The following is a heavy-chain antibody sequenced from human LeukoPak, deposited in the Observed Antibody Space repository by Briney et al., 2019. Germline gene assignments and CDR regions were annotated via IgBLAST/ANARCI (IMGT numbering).Heavy chain of an antibody. J-gene: IGHJ5*02. V-gene: IGHV4-4*07. CDR3: ARNRYYYGSGSYGVPNWFDP. CDR1: GGSISSYY. CDR2: IYTSGST. D-gene: IGHD3-10*01. Sequence: SETLSLTCTVSGGSISSYYWSWIRQPAGKGLEWIGRIYTSGSTNYNPSLKSRVTMSVDTSKNHFSLKLSSVTAADTAVYYCARNRYYYGSGSYGVPNWFDPWGQGTLVTVSS.